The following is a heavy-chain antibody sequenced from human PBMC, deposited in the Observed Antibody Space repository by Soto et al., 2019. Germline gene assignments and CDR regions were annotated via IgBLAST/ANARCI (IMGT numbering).Heavy chain of an antibody. CDR1: GYTFRNYG. D-gene: IGHD1-26*01. J-gene: IGHJ4*02. CDR2: VSAFNGDR. Sequence: QVQLVQSGAEVKKPGASMKVSCRASGYTFRNYGVTWVRQAPGQGLEWMGWVSAFNGDRNYAQKFQGRVTMTTDTSTSTASMELRSLRSDDTAVYYCARTPGSGSYSRFWGQGTLVTVSA. V-gene: IGHV1-18*01. CDR3: ARTPGSGSYSRF.